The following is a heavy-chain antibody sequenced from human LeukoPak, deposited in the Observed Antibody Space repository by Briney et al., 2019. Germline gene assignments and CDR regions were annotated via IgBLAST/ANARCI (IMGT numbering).Heavy chain of an antibody. CDR3: ARHYYDYVWGSYGIDY. J-gene: IGHJ4*02. Sequence: GESLKISCKGSGYSFTSYWIGWVRQMPGKGLEWMGIIYPGDSDTRYSPSFQGQFTISADKSISTAYLQWSSLKASDTAMYYCARHYYDYVWGSYGIDYWGQGTLVTVSS. CDR1: GYSFTSYW. D-gene: IGHD3-16*01. CDR2: IYPGDSDT. V-gene: IGHV5-51*01.